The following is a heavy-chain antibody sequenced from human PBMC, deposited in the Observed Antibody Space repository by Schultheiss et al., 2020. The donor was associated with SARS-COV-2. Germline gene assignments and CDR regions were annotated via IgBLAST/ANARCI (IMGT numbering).Heavy chain of an antibody. Sequence: SETLSLTCTVSGGSISSYYWSWIRQPPGKGLEWIGSIYYSGSTYYNPSLKSRVTISVDTSKNQFSLKLSSVTAADTAVYYCAREGGSGWFYGFDPWGQGTLVTVPQ. CDR2: IYYSGST. V-gene: IGHV4-59*05. CDR3: AREGGSGWFYGFDP. CDR1: GGSISSYY. J-gene: IGHJ5*02. D-gene: IGHD6-19*01.